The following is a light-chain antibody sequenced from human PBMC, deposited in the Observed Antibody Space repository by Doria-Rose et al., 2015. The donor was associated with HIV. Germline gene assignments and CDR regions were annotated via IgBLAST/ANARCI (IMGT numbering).Light chain of an antibody. J-gene: IGKJ5*01. CDR1: QSVSTD. CDR3: HQYNNWPT. CDR2: GAS. V-gene: IGKV3-15*01. Sequence: TQSPETLSVSPGDSATLSCRASQSVSTDLAWYQHKPGQAPRLLIWGASTRATGIPARFSGSGSGTEFTLTISSLQSEDFAIYFCHQYNNWPTFGQGTRL.